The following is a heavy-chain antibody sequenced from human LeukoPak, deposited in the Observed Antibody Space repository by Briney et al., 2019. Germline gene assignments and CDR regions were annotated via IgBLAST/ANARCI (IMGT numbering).Heavy chain of an antibody. D-gene: IGHD5-24*01. V-gene: IGHV3-48*04. J-gene: IGHJ4*02. CDR1: GFTFTSYS. CDR3: ARADPVKMATISLFDY. Sequence: GGSLRLSCAASGFTFTSYSMNWVRQAPGKGLEWVSYISTSISTIYYADSVKGRFTISRDNAKNSLYLQMNSLRAEDTAVYYCARADPVKMATISLFDYWGQGTLVTVSS. CDR2: ISTSISTI.